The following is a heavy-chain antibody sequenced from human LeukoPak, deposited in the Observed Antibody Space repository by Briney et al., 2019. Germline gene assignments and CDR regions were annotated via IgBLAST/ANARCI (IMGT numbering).Heavy chain of an antibody. V-gene: IGHV3-21*01. D-gene: IGHD3-10*01. Sequence: PGGSLRFSCAASGFTFSSYSMNWVRQAPGKGLEWVSTISSSSYIYYADSVKGRFTISRDNAKNSLYLQMNSLRAEDTAVYYCARDRSLGTVWFGPKRYYYFDYWGQGTLVTVSS. CDR2: ISSSSYI. CDR1: GFTFSSYS. J-gene: IGHJ4*02. CDR3: ARDRSLGTVWFGPKRYYYFDY.